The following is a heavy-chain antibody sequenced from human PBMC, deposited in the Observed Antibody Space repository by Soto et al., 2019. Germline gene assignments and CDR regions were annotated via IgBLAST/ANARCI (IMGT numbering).Heavy chain of an antibody. CDR2: ISYDGSNK. J-gene: IGHJ3*02. CDR1: GFTFSSYA. CDR3: ASPTAGEIDAFDI. V-gene: IGHV3-30*04. Sequence: GGSLRLSCAASGFTFSSYAMHWVRQAPGKGLEWVAVISYDGSNKYYADSVKGRFTISRDNSKNTLDLQMNSLRAEDTAVYYCASPTAGEIDAFDIWGQGTMVTVSS.